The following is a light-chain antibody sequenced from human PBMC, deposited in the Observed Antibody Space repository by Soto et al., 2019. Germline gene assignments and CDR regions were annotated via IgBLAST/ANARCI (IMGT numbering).Light chain of an antibody. Sequence: EIVLTQSPGTLSLSPGERATLSFRASQSVSNNYLAWYQQKPGQAPRLLIYGASNRATGIPDRFSGSGSGTDFTLTIARLEPEDFAVYYCQEYDGAPITFGLGTRLEI. CDR1: QSVSNNY. V-gene: IGKV3-20*01. J-gene: IGKJ5*01. CDR3: QEYDGAPIT. CDR2: GAS.